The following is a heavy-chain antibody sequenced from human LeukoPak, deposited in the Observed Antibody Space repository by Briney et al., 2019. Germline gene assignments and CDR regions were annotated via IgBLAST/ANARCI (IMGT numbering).Heavy chain of an antibody. J-gene: IGHJ6*03. D-gene: IGHD1-26*01. V-gene: IGHV4-34*01. CDR2: INHSGST. Sequence: SETLSLTCAVYGGSFSGYYWSWIRQPPGKGLEWIGEINHSGSTNYNPSLKSRVTISVDTSYNQFSLRLRSVTAADTAVYYCARVAGGSSSYYYYFHYMDVWGKGTTVTVSS. CDR1: GGSFSGYY. CDR3: ARVAGGSSSYYYYFHYMDV.